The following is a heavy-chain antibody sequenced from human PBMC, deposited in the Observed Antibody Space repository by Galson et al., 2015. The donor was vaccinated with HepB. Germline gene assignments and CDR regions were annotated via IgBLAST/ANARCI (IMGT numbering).Heavy chain of an antibody. CDR1: GYTFTSYD. CDR2: MNPNSGNT. D-gene: IGHD2-2*01. J-gene: IGHJ6*02. V-gene: IGHV1-8*01. Sequence: SVKVSCKASGYTFTSYDINWVRQATGQGLEWMGWMNPNSGNTGYAQKFQGRVTMTRNTSISTAYMELSSLRSEDTAVYYCARIHRYCSSTSCSRLYYYYGMDVWGQGTTVTVSS. CDR3: ARIHRYCSSTSCSRLYYYYGMDV.